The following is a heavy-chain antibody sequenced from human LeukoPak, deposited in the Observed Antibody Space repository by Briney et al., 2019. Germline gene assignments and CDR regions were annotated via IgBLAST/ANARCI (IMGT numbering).Heavy chain of an antibody. D-gene: IGHD3-10*01. Sequence: PGGSLRLSCAASGFTFSSYGMSWVRQAPGKGLEWVSAISGSGGSTYYADSVKGRFTISRDNSKNTLYLQMNSLRAEDTAVYYCAKDFRGSGSYRKYFDYWGQGTLVTVSS. CDR1: GFTFSSYG. CDR3: AKDFRGSGSYRKYFDY. J-gene: IGHJ4*02. CDR2: ISGSGGST. V-gene: IGHV3-23*01.